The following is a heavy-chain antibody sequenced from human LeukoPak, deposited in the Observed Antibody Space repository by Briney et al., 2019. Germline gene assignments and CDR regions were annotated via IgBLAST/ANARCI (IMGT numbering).Heavy chain of an antibody. J-gene: IGHJ3*02. CDR2: INHSGSA. V-gene: IGHV4-34*01. D-gene: IGHD6-6*01. Sequence: PSETLSLTCALYSGSFTGYSWNWIRQPPGKGLEWIGEINHSGSANYNPSLESRVTISVDTSKNQFSLKLSSVTAADTAVYYCARRGSPWAFDIWGQGTMVTVSS. CDR1: SGSFTGYS. CDR3: ARRGSPWAFDI.